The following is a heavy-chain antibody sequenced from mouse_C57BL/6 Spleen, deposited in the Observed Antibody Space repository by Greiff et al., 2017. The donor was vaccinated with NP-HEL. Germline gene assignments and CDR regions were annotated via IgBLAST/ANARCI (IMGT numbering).Heavy chain of an antibody. J-gene: IGHJ1*03. V-gene: IGHV7-3*01. CDR2: IRNKANGYTT. CDR3: ARWGTGEWYFDV. CDR1: GFTFTDYY. Sequence: EVKLVESGGGLVQPGGSLSLSCAASGFTFTDYYMSWVRQPPGKALEWLGFIRNKANGYTTEYSASVKGRFAISRDNSQSILYLQLNALRAEDSATYYCARWGTGEWYFDVWGTGTTVTVSS. D-gene: IGHD2-13*01.